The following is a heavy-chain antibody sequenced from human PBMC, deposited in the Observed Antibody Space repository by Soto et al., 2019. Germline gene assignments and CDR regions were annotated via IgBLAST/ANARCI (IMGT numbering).Heavy chain of an antibody. CDR3: AIDPIRGKYEGY. CDR1: GYSISSGYY. J-gene: IGHJ4*02. Sequence: SETLSLTCTVSGYSISSGYYWGWIRQPPGKGLEWIGSIYHSGSTYYNPSLKSRVTISVDTSKNQFSLKLSSVAAADTAVYYCAIDPIRGKYEGYWGQGTLVTVSS. D-gene: IGHD3-16*01. CDR2: IYHSGST. V-gene: IGHV4-38-2*02.